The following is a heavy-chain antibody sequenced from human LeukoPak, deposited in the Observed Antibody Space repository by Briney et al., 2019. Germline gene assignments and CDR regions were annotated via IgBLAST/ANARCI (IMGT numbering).Heavy chain of an antibody. CDR3: ARVTYEHIVVVSPPPYYYYYMDV. V-gene: IGHV4-39*01. J-gene: IGHJ6*03. Sequence: SETLSLTCTVSGGSISSSSYYWGWIRQSPGKGLEWIGSIYYSGSTYYNPSLKSRITISVDTSKNQFSLKLSSVTAADTAVYYCARVTYEHIVVVSPPPYYYYYMDVWGKGTTVTISS. CDR1: GGSISSSSYY. CDR2: IYYSGST. D-gene: IGHD2-21*01.